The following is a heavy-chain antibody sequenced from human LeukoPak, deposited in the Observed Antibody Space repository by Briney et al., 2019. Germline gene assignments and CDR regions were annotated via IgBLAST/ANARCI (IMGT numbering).Heavy chain of an antibody. CDR1: GYTFTSYD. CDR2: MNPNSGNT. V-gene: IGHV1-8*01. D-gene: IGHD2-2*02. Sequence: ASVKVSCKASGYTFTSYDINWVRQATGQGLEWMGWMNPNSGNTGYAQKFQGRVTMTRNTSISTAYMGLSSLRSEDTAVYYCARSRKQLYWFDPWGQGTLVTVSS. CDR3: ARSRKQLYWFDP. J-gene: IGHJ5*02.